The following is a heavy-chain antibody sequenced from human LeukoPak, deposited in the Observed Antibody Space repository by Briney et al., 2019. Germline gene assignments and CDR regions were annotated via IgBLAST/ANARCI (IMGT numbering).Heavy chain of an antibody. CDR1: GGSISSYH. Sequence: SETLSLTCTVSGGSISSYHWSWIRQPPGKGLEWIGYIYYSGSTNYNPSLKSRVTISVDTSKNQFSLKLSSVTAADTAVYYCARANNYGSVKGAFDIWGQGTMVTVSS. J-gene: IGHJ3*02. CDR2: IYYSGST. D-gene: IGHD3-10*01. CDR3: ARANNYGSVKGAFDI. V-gene: IGHV4-59*01.